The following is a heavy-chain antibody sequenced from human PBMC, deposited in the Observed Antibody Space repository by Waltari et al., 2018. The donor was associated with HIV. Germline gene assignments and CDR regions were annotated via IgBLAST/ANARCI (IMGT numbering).Heavy chain of an antibody. CDR2: INPNSGGT. Sequence: QVQLVQSGAEVKKPGASVKVSCKASGYTFTGYYMHWVRQAPGQGLEWMGWINPNSGGTNYAQKFQGRVTMTRDTSITTAYMEVSRLRSDDTAVYYCGRVPYYYDTSAYPDYWGQGTLVTVSS. D-gene: IGHD3-22*01. V-gene: IGHV1-2*02. CDR1: GYTFTGYY. CDR3: GRVPYYYDTSAYPDY. J-gene: IGHJ4*02.